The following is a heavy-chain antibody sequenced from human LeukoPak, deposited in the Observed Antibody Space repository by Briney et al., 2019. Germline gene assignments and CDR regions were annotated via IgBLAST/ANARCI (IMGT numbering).Heavy chain of an antibody. Sequence: GGSLRLSCAASGFTFSSYEMNWVRQAPGKGLEWVSYISSSGSAIHYADSVKGQFTISRDNAKNSLYLQMNSLGAEATAVYYCAELGITMIGGVWGKGTTVTISS. CDR3: AELGITMIGGV. D-gene: IGHD3-10*02. CDR2: ISSSGSAI. V-gene: IGHV3-48*03. CDR1: GFTFSSYE. J-gene: IGHJ6*04.